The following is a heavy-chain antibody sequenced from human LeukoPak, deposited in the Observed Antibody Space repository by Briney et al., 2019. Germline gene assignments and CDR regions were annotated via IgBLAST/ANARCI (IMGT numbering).Heavy chain of an antibody. J-gene: IGHJ4*02. V-gene: IGHV3-23*01. CDR3: ARGGVDYYGSGTYYLMYYFDY. Sequence: GGSLRLSCAASGFTFINSAMSWVRQAPGKGLEWVSGISGSGGATYYADSVKGRFTISRDDPHNTLYLQMNSLRAEDTAVYFCARGGVDYYGSGTYYLMYYFDYWGQGALVTVSS. CDR2: ISGSGGAT. CDR1: GFTFINSA. D-gene: IGHD3-10*01.